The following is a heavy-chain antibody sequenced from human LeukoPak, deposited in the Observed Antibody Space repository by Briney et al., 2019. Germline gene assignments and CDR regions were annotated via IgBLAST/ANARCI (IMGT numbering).Heavy chain of an antibody. Sequence: GRPLRLSCAASGFTFSSYAMTWVRQASGKGLEWVSAISGRGVSTYYADSVKGRFTISRDNSRNTLFLQMNSLRAEDTAVYYCANLLSTNSGSGSPFENWGQGTLVTVSS. V-gene: IGHV3-23*01. J-gene: IGHJ4*02. D-gene: IGHD3-10*01. CDR1: GFTFSSYA. CDR2: ISGRGVST. CDR3: ANLLSTNSGSGSPFEN.